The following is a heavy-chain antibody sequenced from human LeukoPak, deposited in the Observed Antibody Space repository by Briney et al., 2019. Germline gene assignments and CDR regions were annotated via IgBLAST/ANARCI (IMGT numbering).Heavy chain of an antibody. J-gene: IGHJ4*02. CDR1: GFTFSSYA. D-gene: IGHD6-13*01. Sequence: GGSLRLSCAASGFTFSSYAMSWVRQAPGKGLEWVSAFSGSGGSTYYADSVKGRFTISRDNSKNTLYLQMNSLRAEDTAVYYCAKGVAAAGSSDIDYWGQGTLVTVSS. V-gene: IGHV3-23*01. CDR3: AKGVAAAGSSDIDY. CDR2: FSGSGGST.